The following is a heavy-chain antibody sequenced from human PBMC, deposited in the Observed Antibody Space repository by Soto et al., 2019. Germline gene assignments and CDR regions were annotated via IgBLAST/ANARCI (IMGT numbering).Heavy chain of an antibody. Sequence: GGSLRLSCAASGFTFGSYEMNWVRQAPGKGLEWVSYISSSGSPIYYADSVKGRFTISRDNAKNSLYLQMNSLRAEDTAVYYCATTADPYSSGSRTFDYWGQGTLVTVSS. CDR1: GFTFGSYE. CDR2: ISSSGSPI. CDR3: ATTADPYSSGSRTFDY. D-gene: IGHD6-19*01. V-gene: IGHV3-48*03. J-gene: IGHJ4*02.